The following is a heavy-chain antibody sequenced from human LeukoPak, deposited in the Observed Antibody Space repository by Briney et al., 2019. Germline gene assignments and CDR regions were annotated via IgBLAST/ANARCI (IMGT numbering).Heavy chain of an antibody. CDR2: IYYSGST. CDR1: GGSISSYY. J-gene: IGHJ4*02. D-gene: IGHD4-11*01. CDR3: ARGGRATVITY. V-gene: IGHV4-59*01. Sequence: SETLSLTRTVSGGSISSYYWSWIRQPPGKGLEWIGYIYYSGSTKYNPSLKSRVTISVDTSKNQFSLKLSSVTAADTAVYYCARGGRATVITYWGQGTLVTVSS.